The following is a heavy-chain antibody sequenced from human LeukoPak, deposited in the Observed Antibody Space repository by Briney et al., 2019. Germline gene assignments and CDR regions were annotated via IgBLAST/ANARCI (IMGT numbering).Heavy chain of an antibody. CDR2: ISASGDNT. CDR3: AKVVGTGTTPTDY. D-gene: IGHD1-1*01. J-gene: IGHJ4*02. Sequence: GGSLRLSCAASGFTFNKYAMTWVRQAPGKGLVWVAVISASGDNTDYADPVKGRFTISRDNSKNTLSLQMNSLRVEDTAVYYCAKVVGTGTTPTDYWGQGTLVTVSS. CDR1: GFTFNKYA. V-gene: IGHV3-23*01.